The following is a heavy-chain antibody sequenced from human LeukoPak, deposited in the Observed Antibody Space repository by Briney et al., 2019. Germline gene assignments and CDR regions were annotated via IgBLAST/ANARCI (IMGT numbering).Heavy chain of an antibody. CDR1: GFTFSTFD. CDR3: ATYRQVLLPFES. Sequence: GGSLRLSCAASGFTFSTFDMIWVRQPPGKGLEWVSSIFPSGGEIHYADSVRGRFTISRDNSKSTLSLQMNSLRAEDTAIYYCATYRQVLLPFESWGQGTLVTVSS. D-gene: IGHD2-8*02. V-gene: IGHV3-23*01. CDR2: IFPSGGEI. J-gene: IGHJ4*02.